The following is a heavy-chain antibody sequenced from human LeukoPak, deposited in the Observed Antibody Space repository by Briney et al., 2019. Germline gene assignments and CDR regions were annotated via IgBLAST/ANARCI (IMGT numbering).Heavy chain of an antibody. CDR1: EFTFSEYS. CDR3: AKEGDWNDVTLMDV. Sequence: GGSLRLSCAASEFTFSEYSMNWVRQAPGKGLEWVASISSTSTYIYYADSVTGRFTIPRDNSKNTLYLQMNSLRAADTAVYYCAKEGDWNDVTLMDVWGKGTTVTISS. D-gene: IGHD1-1*01. J-gene: IGHJ6*03. V-gene: IGHV3-21*01. CDR2: ISSTSTYI.